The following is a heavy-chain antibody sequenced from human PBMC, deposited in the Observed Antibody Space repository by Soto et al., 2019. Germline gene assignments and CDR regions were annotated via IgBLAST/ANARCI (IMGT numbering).Heavy chain of an antibody. V-gene: IGHV3-30*18. CDR2: ISYDGSNK. J-gene: IGHJ4*02. CDR1: GFTFSSYG. D-gene: IGHD3-16*02. Sequence: QVQLVESGGGVVQPGRSLRLSCAASGFTFSSYGMHWVRQAPGKGLEWVAVISYDGSNKYYADPVKGRFTSSRDNSKNTLYLQMNSLRAEDTAVYYCAKGGIYDYIWGSYRYPVDYWGQGTLVTVSS. CDR3: AKGGIYDYIWGSYRYPVDY.